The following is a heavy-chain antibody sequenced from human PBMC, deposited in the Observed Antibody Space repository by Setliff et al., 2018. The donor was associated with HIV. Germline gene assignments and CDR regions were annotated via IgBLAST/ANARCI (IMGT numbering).Heavy chain of an antibody. Sequence: TLSLTCTVSGGSISSHYWSWIRQPPGKGLEWIGLIYYNGGTNYNSSLESRVTISVDRSKNQFSLKLSSVTAADTAVYYCARDNSYYYGSGSHYWYGMDVWGQGTTVTVSS. D-gene: IGHD3-10*01. J-gene: IGHJ6*01. CDR2: IYYNGGT. CDR3: ARDNSYYYGSGSHYWYGMDV. V-gene: IGHV4-59*11. CDR1: GGSISSHY.